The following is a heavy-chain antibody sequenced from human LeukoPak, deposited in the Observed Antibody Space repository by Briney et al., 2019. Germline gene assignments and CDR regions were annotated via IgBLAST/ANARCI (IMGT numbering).Heavy chain of an antibody. CDR1: GGSISSYY. J-gene: IGHJ6*02. V-gene: IGHV4-59*08. Sequence: SETLSLTCTVSGGSISSYYWSWIRQPPGKGLEWIGYIYYSGSTNYNPSLKSRVTISVDTSKNQFSLKLSSVTAADTAVYYYARGAVSITMVRGVLPTYYYYGMDVWGQGTTVTVSS. D-gene: IGHD3-10*01. CDR3: ARGAVSITMVRGVLPTYYYYGMDV. CDR2: IYYSGST.